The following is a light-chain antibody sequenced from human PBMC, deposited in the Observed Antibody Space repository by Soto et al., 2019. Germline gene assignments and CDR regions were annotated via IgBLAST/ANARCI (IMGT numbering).Light chain of an antibody. CDR1: QSLLYSSNNKTY. CDR2: WAS. CDR3: QQYYSDFFT. V-gene: IGKV4-1*01. J-gene: IGKJ2*01. Sequence: DIVMTQSPDSLTVSLGERDTINCKSSQSLLYSSNNKTYLAWYKHRPGQSPKMLIFWASARESGVPDRFAGSGSETDFTLTISSLQAEDAAIYYCQQYYSDFFTFGQGTRLEIK.